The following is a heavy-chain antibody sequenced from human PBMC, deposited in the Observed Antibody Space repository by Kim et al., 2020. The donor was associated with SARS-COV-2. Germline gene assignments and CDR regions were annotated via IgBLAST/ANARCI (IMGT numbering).Heavy chain of an antibody. CDR3: EASDY. CDR2: INDGGVRT. J-gene: IGHJ4*02. V-gene: IGHV3-23*01. Sequence: INDGGVRTNYADSVKGRFTISRDNSKNTLFLHMNSLRADDTAVYYCEASDYWGQGSLVTVSS.